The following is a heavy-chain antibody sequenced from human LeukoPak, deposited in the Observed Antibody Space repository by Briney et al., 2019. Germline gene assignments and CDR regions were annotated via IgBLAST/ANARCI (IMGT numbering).Heavy chain of an antibody. Sequence: ASVKVSCKASGYTFTSYYIHWVRQAPGQGPESLGWINPSSGGTDYAQKFQGRVTMTRDTSTNTAYMELTSLRSDDTAVYYCARLGSLGVTLVWGGPSRTTIDYWGQGTLVTVSS. V-gene: IGHV1-2*02. CDR1: GYTFTSYY. CDR3: ARLGSLGVTLVWGGPSRTTIDY. J-gene: IGHJ4*02. D-gene: IGHD3-16*01. CDR2: INPSSGGT.